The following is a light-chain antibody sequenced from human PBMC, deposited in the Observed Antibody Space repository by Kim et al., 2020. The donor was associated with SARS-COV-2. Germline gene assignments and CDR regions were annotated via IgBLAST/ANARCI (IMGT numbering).Light chain of an antibody. Sequence: QSALTQPASVSGSPGQSITISCTGTSSDVGGYNYVSWYQQHPGKAPKVMIYDVSNRPSGVSNRFSGSKSRNTASLTISGLQAEDEADYYCSSYTSSSPWVFGGGTQLTVL. J-gene: IGLJ3*02. CDR2: DVS. CDR1: SSDVGGYNY. CDR3: SSYTSSSPWV. V-gene: IGLV2-14*03.